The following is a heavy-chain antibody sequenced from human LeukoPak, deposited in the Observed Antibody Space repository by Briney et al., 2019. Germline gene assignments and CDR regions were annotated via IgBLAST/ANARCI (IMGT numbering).Heavy chain of an antibody. CDR1: GFTFSSYG. Sequence: PGGTLRLSCAASGFTFSSYGMNWVRQAPGKGLEWVSNIRGSGGSTYYADSVKGRFTISRDNSKNTLYLQMNSLRAEDTAVYYCARAEDSNYVYSHYFDYWGQGTLVTVSS. CDR2: IRGSGGST. V-gene: IGHV3-23*01. J-gene: IGHJ4*02. CDR3: ARAEDSNYVYSHYFDY. D-gene: IGHD4-11*01.